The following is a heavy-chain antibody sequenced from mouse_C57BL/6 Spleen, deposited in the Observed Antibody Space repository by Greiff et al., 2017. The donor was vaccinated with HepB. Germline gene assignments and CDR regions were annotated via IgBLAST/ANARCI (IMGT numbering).Heavy chain of an antibody. CDR1: GFTFSSYG. V-gene: IGHV5-6*01. J-gene: IGHJ1*03. Sequence: EVMLVESGGDLVKPGGSLKLSCAASGFTFSSYGMSWVRQTPDKRLEWVATISSGGSYTYYPDSVKGRFTISRDNAKNTLYLQMSSLKSEDTAMSYCARQREIIPTVVATPYVDVWGTGTTVTVSS. CDR2: ISSGGSYT. D-gene: IGHD1-1*01. CDR3: ARQREIIPTVVATPYVDV.